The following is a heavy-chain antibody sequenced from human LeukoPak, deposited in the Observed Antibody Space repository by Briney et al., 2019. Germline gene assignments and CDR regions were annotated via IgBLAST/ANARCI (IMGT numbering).Heavy chain of an antibody. V-gene: IGHV1-69*13. CDR1: VCTVSSNA. D-gene: IGHD3-10*01. Sequence: SVTVSCKGSVCTVSSNANSWVWNRPAPGLEWMGGMIPIYGTANYAQKFQGRVTITADESTSTAYMELSSLRSEDTAVYYCARDLMHYYGSGIPAFDIWGQGTMVTVSS. J-gene: IGHJ3*02. CDR3: ARDLMHYYGSGIPAFDI. CDR2: MIPIYGTA.